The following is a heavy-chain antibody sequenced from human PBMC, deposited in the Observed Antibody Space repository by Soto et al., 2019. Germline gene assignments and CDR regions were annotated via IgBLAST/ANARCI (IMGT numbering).Heavy chain of an antibody. Sequence: SLKVSCKAAGGTCSTYGITCGLRAPGQGPEWMGGIVPVFGTIKYAQKFQGRVTITADESTTTAYMAMSSLTSDDTAVYYCARDFPVAGTVAAFDIWGQGTMVTVSS. CDR1: GGTCSTYG. CDR2: IVPVFGTI. J-gene: IGHJ3*02. CDR3: ARDFPVAGTVAAFDI. D-gene: IGHD6-19*01. V-gene: IGHV1-69*13.